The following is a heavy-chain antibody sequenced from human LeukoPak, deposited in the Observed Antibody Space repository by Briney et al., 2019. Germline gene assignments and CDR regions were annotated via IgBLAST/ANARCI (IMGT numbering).Heavy chain of an antibody. CDR2: IYYSGST. J-gene: IGHJ4*02. CDR3: ARAHPHFDY. CDR1: GGSISSYY. V-gene: IGHV4-59*01. Sequence: SKTLSLTCTVSGGSISSYYWSWIRQPPGKGLEWIGYIYYSGSTNYNPSLKSRVTISVDTSKNQFSLKLSSVTAADTAVYYCARAHPHFDYWGQGTLVTVSS.